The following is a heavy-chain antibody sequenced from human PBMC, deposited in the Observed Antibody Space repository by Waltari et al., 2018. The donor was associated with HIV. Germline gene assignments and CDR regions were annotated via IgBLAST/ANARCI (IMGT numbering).Heavy chain of an antibody. Sequence: QVQLVESGGGVVQPGRSLRLSCAASGFSFSSEAMHWVRQAPGKGLEWVAAISYDGRNKFYADSVKGRFTISRDNSKNTVYVEMSSLSPEDTAVYFCARDAAPPEYWGQGTLFTVSS. CDR1: GFSFSSEA. CDR2: ISYDGRNK. V-gene: IGHV3-30*04. J-gene: IGHJ4*02. CDR3: ARDAAPPEY.